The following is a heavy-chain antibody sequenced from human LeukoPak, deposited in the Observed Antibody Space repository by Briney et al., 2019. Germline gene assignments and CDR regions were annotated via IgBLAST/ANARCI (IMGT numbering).Heavy chain of an antibody. CDR2: IKQDGSER. CDR3: ARDRGWTGTIPYYFDY. J-gene: IGHJ4*02. CDR1: GFILSGNW. V-gene: IGHV3-7*01. D-gene: IGHD1-7*01. Sequence: GGSLRLSCAASGFILSGNWMSWARQAPGKGLEWVANIKQDGSERHYVDSVKGRFTISRDNAKNSLYLQMNSLRAEDTAVYYCARDRGWTGTIPYYFDYWGQGTLVTVSS.